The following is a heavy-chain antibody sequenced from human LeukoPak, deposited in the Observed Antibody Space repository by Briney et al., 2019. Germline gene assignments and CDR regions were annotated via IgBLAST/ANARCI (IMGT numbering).Heavy chain of an antibody. J-gene: IGHJ4*02. CDR1: GFTFSSYS. CDR2: ISSSSSYI. Sequence: GGSLRLSCAASGFTFSSYSMNWVRQAPGKGLEWVSSISSSSSYIYYADSVKGRFTISRDNAKNSLYLQMNSLRAEDTAVYYCARVMTTVTNTGGFLDYWGQGTLVTVSS. CDR3: ARVMTTVTNTGGFLDY. V-gene: IGHV3-21*01. D-gene: IGHD4-11*01.